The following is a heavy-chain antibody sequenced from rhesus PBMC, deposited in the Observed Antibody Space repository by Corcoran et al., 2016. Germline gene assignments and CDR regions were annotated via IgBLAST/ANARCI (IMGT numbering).Heavy chain of an antibody. CDR2: IYGNSAST. Sequence: QVQLQQWGEGLVKPSETLSLTCAVYGGSISGNYYWSWIRQPPGKGLEWIVYIYGNSASTDHNPSLKNRVTISTDTSKNQFSLNLSSVIAADTAVYYGARDDYKRGYIDLWGPGTPITISS. V-gene: IGHV4-73*01. D-gene: IGHD1-44*01. CDR3: ARDDYKRGYIDL. J-gene: IGHJ2*01. CDR1: GGSISGNYY.